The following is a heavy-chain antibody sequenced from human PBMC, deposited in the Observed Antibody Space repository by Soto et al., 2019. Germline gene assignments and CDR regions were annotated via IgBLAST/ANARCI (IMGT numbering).Heavy chain of an antibody. D-gene: IGHD3-3*01. Sequence: GGSLRLSCAASGFTVSSNYMSWVRQAPGKGLEWVSVIYSGGSTYYADSVKGRFTISRDNSKNTLYLQMNSLRAEDTAVYYCARGGVYDFWSGYQRSNYFDYWGQGTLVTVSS. CDR2: IYSGGST. CDR1: GFTVSSNY. CDR3: ARGGVYDFWSGYQRSNYFDY. J-gene: IGHJ4*02. V-gene: IGHV3-66*01.